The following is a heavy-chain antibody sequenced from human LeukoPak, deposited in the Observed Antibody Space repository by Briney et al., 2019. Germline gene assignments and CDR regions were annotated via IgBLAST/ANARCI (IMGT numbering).Heavy chain of an antibody. CDR2: VSASGYT. D-gene: IGHD6-13*01. CDR3: AKISGYSTSWTPDY. Sequence: SETLSLTCTVSASISSGDYYWNWIRQPAGKGLEWIGRVSASGYTNYNPSLRSRITISVDTSKNQFSLELTSVTAADTAVYYCAKISGYSTSWTPDYWGQGTLVTVSS. V-gene: IGHV4-61*02. CDR1: ASISSGDYY. J-gene: IGHJ4*02.